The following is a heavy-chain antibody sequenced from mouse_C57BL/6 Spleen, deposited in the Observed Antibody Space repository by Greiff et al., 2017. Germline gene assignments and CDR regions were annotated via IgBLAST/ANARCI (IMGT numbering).Heavy chain of an antibody. CDR3: ARRRELGTYYFDY. V-gene: IGHV5-17*01. J-gene: IGHJ2*01. CDR1: GFTFSDYG. D-gene: IGHD4-1*01. Sequence: EVKLVESGGGLVKPGGSLKLSCAASGFTFSDYGMHWVRQAPEKGLEWVAYISSGSSTIYYADTVKGRFTISRDNAKKTLFLQMTSLRSEDTAMYYCARRRELGTYYFDYWGQGTTLTVSS. CDR2: ISSGSSTI.